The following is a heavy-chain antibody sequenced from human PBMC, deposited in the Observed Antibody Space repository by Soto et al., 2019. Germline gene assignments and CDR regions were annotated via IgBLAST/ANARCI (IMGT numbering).Heavy chain of an antibody. J-gene: IGHJ4*02. CDR3: ARDPSTGFADY. CDR2: ISWSGDDT. V-gene: IGHV3-23*01. Sequence: EVQLLESGGDLVQPGGSLRLSCAASGFTFSSYAMNWVRQAPGKGLEWVSTISWSGDDTYYVDSVKGRFTISRDNSKNTLYLQMNSLRAEDSDVYYCARDPSTGFADYWGQGTLVIVSS. D-gene: IGHD3-9*01. CDR1: GFTFSSYA.